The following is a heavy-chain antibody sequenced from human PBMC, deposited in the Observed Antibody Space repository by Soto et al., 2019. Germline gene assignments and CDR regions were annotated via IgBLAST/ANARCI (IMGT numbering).Heavy chain of an antibody. CDR1: GYTFTGYY. J-gene: IGHJ4*02. V-gene: IGHV1-2*04. Sequence: ASVKVSCKASGYTFTGYYMHWVRQAPGQGLEWMGWINPNSGGTNYAKKFQGWVTMTRDTSISTAYMELSRLRSDDTAVYYCARDSNFWSGYYDYWGQGTLVTVSS. CDR3: ARDSNFWSGYYDY. D-gene: IGHD3-3*01. CDR2: INPNSGGT.